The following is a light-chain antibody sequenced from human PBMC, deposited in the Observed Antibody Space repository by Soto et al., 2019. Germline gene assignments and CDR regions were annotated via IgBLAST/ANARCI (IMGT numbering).Light chain of an antibody. CDR1: SSYVGDYNY. CDR3: CSYAGSRAL. Sequence: QSVLTQPRSVSGSPGQSVTISCTGTSSYVGDYNYVSWYQQHPGKAPKLIIYDVNTRPSGVPDRFSASKSGNTASLTISGLRSEDEADYYCCSYAGSRALFGGGTKVTVL. V-gene: IGLV2-11*01. CDR2: DVN. J-gene: IGLJ2*01.